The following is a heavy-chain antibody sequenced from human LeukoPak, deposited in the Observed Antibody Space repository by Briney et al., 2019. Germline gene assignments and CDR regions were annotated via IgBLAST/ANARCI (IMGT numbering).Heavy chain of an antibody. CDR1: GYTFTVYY. CDR3: ARERYYYGSGSYRYYYYGMDV. CDR2: INPNSGGG. J-gene: IGHJ6*04. D-gene: IGHD3-10*01. V-gene: IGHV1-2*04. Sequence: ASVTVSCTASGYTFTVYYIHWVRQAPGQGLGWMGWINPNSGGGTSSQKFQGWVTMTRDTSISTAYMELSRLRSDDTAVYYCARERYYYGSGSYRYYYYGMDVWGKGTTVTVSS.